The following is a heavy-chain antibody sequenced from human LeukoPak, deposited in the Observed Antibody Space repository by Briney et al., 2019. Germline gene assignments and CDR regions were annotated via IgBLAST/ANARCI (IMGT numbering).Heavy chain of an antibody. CDR1: GFTFSDYY. CDR2: ISSSGSTI. CDR3: AKSVGATSRNNRRGDDAFDI. D-gene: IGHD1-26*01. Sequence: GGSLRLSCAASGFTFSDYYMSWIRQAPGKGLEWVSYISSSGSTIYYADSVKGRFTISRDNAKNSLYLQMNSLRAEGTAVYYCAKSVGATSRNNRRGDDAFDIWGQGTMVTVSS. V-gene: IGHV3-11*01. J-gene: IGHJ3*02.